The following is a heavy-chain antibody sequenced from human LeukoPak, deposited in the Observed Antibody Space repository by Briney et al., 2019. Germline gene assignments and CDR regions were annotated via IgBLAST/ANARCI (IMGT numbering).Heavy chain of an antibody. V-gene: IGHV3-21*01. Sequence: GGSLRLSCAASGFTFSSYSMNWVRQAPGKGLEWVSSISSSSYIYYADSVKGRFTISRDNAKNSLYLQMNSLRAEDTAVYYCARIVSGSAFDYWGQGTLVTVSS. CDR2: ISSSSYI. D-gene: IGHD5-12*01. CDR1: GFTFSSYS. J-gene: IGHJ4*02. CDR3: ARIVSGSAFDY.